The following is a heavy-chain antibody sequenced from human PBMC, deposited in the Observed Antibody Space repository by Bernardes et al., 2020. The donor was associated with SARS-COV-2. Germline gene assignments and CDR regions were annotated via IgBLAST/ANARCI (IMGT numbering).Heavy chain of an antibody. D-gene: IGHD1-26*01. V-gene: IGHV2-70*11. CDR1: GFSLSTSGMC. Sequence: SGPTLVKPTQTLTLTCTFSGFSLSTSGMCVSWIRQPPGKALEWLARIDWDDDKYYSTSLKTRLTISKDTSKNQVVLTMTNMDPVDTATYYCARSATAYYYYGMDVWGQGTTVTVSS. J-gene: IGHJ6*02. CDR3: ARSATAYYYYGMDV. CDR2: IDWDDDK.